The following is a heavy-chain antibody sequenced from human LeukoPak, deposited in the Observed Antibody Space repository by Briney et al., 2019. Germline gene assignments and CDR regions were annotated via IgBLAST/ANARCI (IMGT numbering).Heavy chain of an antibody. CDR2: IYPADSHT. CDR3: ARGSPDYYYQFLDV. CDR1: GYNFPHYW. J-gene: IGHJ6*03. Sequence: GESLKISCKGSGYNFPHYWIAWVRQMPGKGLERMGVIYPADSHTAYSPSFQGQVTLSVDKSISTAYLQWSSLKASDAAMYYCARGSPDYYYQFLDVWGKGTTVTVSS. V-gene: IGHV5-51*01.